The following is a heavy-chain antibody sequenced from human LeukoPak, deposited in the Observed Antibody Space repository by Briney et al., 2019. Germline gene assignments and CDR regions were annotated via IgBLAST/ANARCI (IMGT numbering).Heavy chain of an antibody. D-gene: IGHD3-10*01. J-gene: IGHJ4*02. V-gene: IGHV4-39*07. CDR2: IYYSGST. Sequence: SETLSLTCTVSGGSISSSNFYWGWIRQPPGKGLEWIGSIYYSGSTYYKPSLKSRVSISVDTSKNQFSLKLSSVTAADTAVYYCARDARVQKWFGEPLKTTTYYFDYWGQGTQVTVSS. CDR3: ARDARVQKWFGEPLKTTTYYFDY. CDR1: GGSISSSNFY.